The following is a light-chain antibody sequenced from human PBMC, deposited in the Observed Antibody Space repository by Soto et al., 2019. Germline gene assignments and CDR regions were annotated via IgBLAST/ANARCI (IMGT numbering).Light chain of an antibody. J-gene: IGKJ2*01. CDR1: QSVNNN. CDR3: QQYNNWPPDT. CDR2: GAS. V-gene: IGKV3-15*01. Sequence: EIILTQSPASLSVSPGERATLSCRASQSVNNNLAWYQQKRGQAPRLLIYGASTRATGIPGRFRGSGSGTEFTLTITSLQSEDFEVYVCQQYNNWPPDTFGQGTKLEIK.